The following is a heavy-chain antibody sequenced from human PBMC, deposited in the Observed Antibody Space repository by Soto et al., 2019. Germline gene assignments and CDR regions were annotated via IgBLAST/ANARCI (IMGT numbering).Heavy chain of an antibody. CDR1: GFTFSSYA. Sequence: PGGSLRLSCAASGFTFSSYAMSWVRQAPGKGLEWVSSINAVDEYTKYADSVKGRFTISRDNPKNTVTLQMNSLRDEDTAVYYCTKNFYFDSWGQGTLVTAPQ. CDR2: INAVDEYT. CDR3: TKNFYFDS. V-gene: IGHV3-23*01. J-gene: IGHJ4*02.